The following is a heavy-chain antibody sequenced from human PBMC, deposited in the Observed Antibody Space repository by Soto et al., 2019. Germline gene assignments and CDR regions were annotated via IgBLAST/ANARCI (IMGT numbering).Heavy chain of an antibody. J-gene: IGHJ3*01. Sequence: QVQLVQSGAEVKKPGASVKVSCKASGYTFTGYYMHWVRQAPGQGLEWMGWINPNSGGTNYAQKFQGWVTMTRDTPISTPYMELSRLRSDDTAVYYCASDRFSGLEWLVGGKYAFDLWGQGTMVTVSS. V-gene: IGHV1-2*04. CDR2: INPNSGGT. D-gene: IGHD6-19*01. CDR3: ASDRFSGLEWLVGGKYAFDL. CDR1: GYTFTGYY.